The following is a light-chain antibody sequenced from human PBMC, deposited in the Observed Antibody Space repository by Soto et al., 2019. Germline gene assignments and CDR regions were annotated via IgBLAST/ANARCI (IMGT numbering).Light chain of an antibody. J-gene: IGLJ2*01. Sequence: QSALTQPASVSGSPGQSITISCTGTSSDVGGYNYASWYQQHPGKAPRLVIYDVSHRPSGVSNRFSGSKSGNTASLTISGLQAEDEADYYCCSYASSSTVVFGGGTKVTVL. CDR1: SSDVGGYNY. CDR2: DVS. V-gene: IGLV2-14*01. CDR3: CSYASSSTVV.